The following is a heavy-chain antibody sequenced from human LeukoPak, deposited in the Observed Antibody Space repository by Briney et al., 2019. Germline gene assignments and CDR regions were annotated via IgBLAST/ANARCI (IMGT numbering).Heavy chain of an antibody. V-gene: IGHV3-53*01. CDR1: GFTVSSNY. Sequence: GGSLRLSCAASGFTVSSNYMSWVRQAPGKGLEWVSLIYGGGSTNYADSVKGRFTISRDNSKNTLYLQMNSLRAEDTAVYYCASTGYYSYFDHWGQGTLVTVSS. CDR2: IYGGGST. D-gene: IGHD3-9*01. CDR3: ASTGYYSYFDH. J-gene: IGHJ4*02.